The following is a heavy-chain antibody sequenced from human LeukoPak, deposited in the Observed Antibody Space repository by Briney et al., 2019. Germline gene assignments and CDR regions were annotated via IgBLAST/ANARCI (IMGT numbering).Heavy chain of an antibody. V-gene: IGHV3-30*02. D-gene: IGHD5-18*01. CDR3: AKDKRYSYGIFDY. Sequence: GGSLLLSCAASGFTICSYGMHWVRQAPGKGLEGVAFIRYDGSNKYYADSVKGRFTISRDNSKNTLYLQMNSLRAEDTAVYYCAKDKRYSYGIFDYWGQGTLVTVSS. J-gene: IGHJ4*02. CDR2: IRYDGSNK. CDR1: GFTICSYG.